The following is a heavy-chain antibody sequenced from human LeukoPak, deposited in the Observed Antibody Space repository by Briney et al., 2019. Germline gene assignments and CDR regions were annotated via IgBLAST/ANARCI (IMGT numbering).Heavy chain of an antibody. V-gene: IGHV4-59*08. CDR2: IYYSGST. Sequence: SETLSLTCTVSGGSISSYYWSWIRQPPGKGLEWIGYIYYSGSTNHNPSLKSRVTISVDTSKNQFSLKLSSVTAADTAVYYCARLYKQRGDSTWFGPWGQGTLVTVSS. CDR1: GGSISSYY. D-gene: IGHD6-25*01. J-gene: IGHJ5*02. CDR3: ARLYKQRGDSTWFGP.